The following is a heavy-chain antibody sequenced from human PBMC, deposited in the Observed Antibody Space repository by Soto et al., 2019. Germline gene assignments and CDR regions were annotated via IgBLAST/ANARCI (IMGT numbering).Heavy chain of an antibody. D-gene: IGHD6-13*01. J-gene: IGHJ3*02. CDR3: ARDNYGRYSSSWRPHDAFDI. V-gene: IGHV3-7*01. Sequence: EVQLVESGGGLVQPGGSLRLSCAASGFTFSSYWMSWVRQAPGKGLEWVANIKQDGSEKYYVDSVKGRFTISRDNAKNSLYLQMNSLRAEDTAVYYCARDNYGRYSSSWRPHDAFDIWGQGTMVTVSS. CDR2: IKQDGSEK. CDR1: GFTFSSYW.